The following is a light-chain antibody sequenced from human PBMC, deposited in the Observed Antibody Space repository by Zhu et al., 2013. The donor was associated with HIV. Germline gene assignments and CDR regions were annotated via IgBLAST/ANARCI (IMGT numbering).Light chain of an antibody. Sequence: DIVLTQSPGTLSLSPGERATLSCRASQSVGNNFLAWYQQKPGQAPRLLIHGASNRATGIPARFSGSGSGTDFTLIISNLEPEDFAVYYCQQRDDWVTFGGGTKVEI. CDR3: QQRDDWVT. J-gene: IGKJ4*01. V-gene: IGKV3-11*01. CDR1: QSVGNN. CDR2: GAS.